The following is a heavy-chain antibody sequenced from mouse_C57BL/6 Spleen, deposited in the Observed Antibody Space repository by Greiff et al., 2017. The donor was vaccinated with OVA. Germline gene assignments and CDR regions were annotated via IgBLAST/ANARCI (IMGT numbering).Heavy chain of an antibody. V-gene: IGHV1-26*01. D-gene: IGHD2-4*01. J-gene: IGHJ3*01. Sequence: VQLQQSGPELVKPGASVKISCKASGYTFTDYYMNWVKQSHGKSLEWIGDINPNNGGTSYNQKFKGKATLTVDKSSSTAYMELRSLTSEDSAVYYLATRDMYYDYDGGFAYWGQGTLVTVSA. CDR2: INPNNGGT. CDR3: ATRDMYYDYDGGFAY. CDR1: GYTFTDYY.